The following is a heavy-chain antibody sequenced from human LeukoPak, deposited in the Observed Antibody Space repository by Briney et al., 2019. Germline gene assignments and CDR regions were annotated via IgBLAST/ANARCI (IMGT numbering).Heavy chain of an antibody. D-gene: IGHD3-3*01. CDR1: GGSISSGGYY. CDR3: ARSKVFGVVDSYYYYYYMDV. J-gene: IGHJ6*03. V-gene: IGHV4-30-2*01. CDR2: IYHSGST. Sequence: PSQTLSLTCTVSGGSISSGGYYWSWIRQPPGKGLEWIGYIYHSGSTYYNPSLKSRVTISVDRSKNQFSLKLSSVTAADTAVYYCARSKVFGVVDSYYYYYYMDVWGKGTTVTVSS.